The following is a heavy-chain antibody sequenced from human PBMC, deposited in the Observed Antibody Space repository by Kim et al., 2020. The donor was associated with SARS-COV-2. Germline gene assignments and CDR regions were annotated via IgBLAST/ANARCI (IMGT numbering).Heavy chain of an antibody. V-gene: IGHV3-7*01. J-gene: IGHJ3*02. CDR2: IKQDGNQK. D-gene: IGHD6-19*01. Sequence: GGSLRLSCAASGFTFSSYWMTWVRQAPGKGLEWVANIKQDGNQKYYVDSVKGRFTISRDNAKNTLYLQMNSLSAEDTAVYYCARDGDLSSSGKDAFDIWG. CDR3: ARDGDLSSSGKDAFDI. CDR1: GFTFSSYW.